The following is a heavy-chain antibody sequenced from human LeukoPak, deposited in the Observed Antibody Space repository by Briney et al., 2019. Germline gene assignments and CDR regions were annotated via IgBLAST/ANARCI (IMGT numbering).Heavy chain of an antibody. CDR1: GFTFSSYE. J-gene: IGHJ4*02. V-gene: IGHV3-48*03. D-gene: IGHD3-22*01. CDR3: ARVGESYYYDSSGYYYGGHFDY. Sequence: GGSLRLSCAASGFTFSSYEMNWVRQAPGKGLDWVSYISSSGSTIYYADSVKGRFTISRDNAKNSLYLQMNSLRAEDTAVYYCARVGESYYYDSSGYYYGGHFDYWGQGTLVTVSS. CDR2: ISSSGSTI.